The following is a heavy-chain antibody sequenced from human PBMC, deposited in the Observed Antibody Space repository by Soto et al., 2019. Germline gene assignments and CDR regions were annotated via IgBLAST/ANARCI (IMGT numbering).Heavy chain of an antibody. CDR1: GGSISSSSYY. CDR2: IYYSGST. Sequence: SETLSLTCTVSGGSISSSSYYWGWIRQPPGKGLEWIGSIYYSGSTYYNPSLKSRVTISVDTSKNQFSLKLSSVTAADTAVYYCAAPFTGFGEFYGMDVWGQGTTVTAP. J-gene: IGHJ6*02. D-gene: IGHD3-10*01. V-gene: IGHV4-39*01. CDR3: AAPFTGFGEFYGMDV.